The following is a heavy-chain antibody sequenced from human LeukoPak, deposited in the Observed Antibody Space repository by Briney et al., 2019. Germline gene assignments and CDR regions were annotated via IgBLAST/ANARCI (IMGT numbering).Heavy chain of an antibody. J-gene: IGHJ6*03. D-gene: IGHD6-19*01. CDR2: INHSGST. Sequence: SETLSLTCAVYGGSFSGYYWSWIRQPPGKGLEWMGEINHSGSTNYTPSLKSRVTISVDTSKNQFSLKLSSVTAADTAVYYCARRGWGSGWYTGYYYMDVWGKGTTVTVSS. CDR1: GGSFSGYY. CDR3: ARRGWGSGWYTGYYYMDV. V-gene: IGHV4-34*01.